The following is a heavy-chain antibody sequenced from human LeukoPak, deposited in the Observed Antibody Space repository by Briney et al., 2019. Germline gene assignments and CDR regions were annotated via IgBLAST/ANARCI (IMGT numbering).Heavy chain of an antibody. CDR3: ARDLGFSRNRYFDY. J-gene: IGHJ4*02. V-gene: IGHV3-23*01. Sequence: GGSLRLSCTASGFNFRDYAMTWVRQSPGKGLEWDSTISDSGLSTYYADSVKGRFTISRDNSKNTVFLQMNSLTAEDTAMFYCARDLGFSRNRYFDYWGQGTLVTVSS. D-gene: IGHD2/OR15-2a*01. CDR1: GFNFRDYA. CDR2: ISDSGLST.